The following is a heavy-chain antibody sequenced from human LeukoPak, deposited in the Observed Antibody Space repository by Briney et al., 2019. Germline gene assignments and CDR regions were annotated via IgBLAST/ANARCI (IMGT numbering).Heavy chain of an antibody. CDR3: ARGSSRRLSIIVVVPAAMKGDAFDI. CDR1: GGSFSGYY. CDR2: INHSGST. J-gene: IGHJ3*02. Sequence: PSQTLSLTCAVYGGSFSGYYWSWIRQPPGKGLEWIGEINHSGSTNYNPSLKSRVTISVDTSKNQFSLKLSSVTAADTAVYYCARGSSRRLSIIVVVPAAMKGDAFDIWGQGTMVTVSS. D-gene: IGHD2-2*01. V-gene: IGHV4-34*01.